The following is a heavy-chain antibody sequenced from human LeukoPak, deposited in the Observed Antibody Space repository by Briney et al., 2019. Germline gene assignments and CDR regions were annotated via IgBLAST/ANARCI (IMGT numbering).Heavy chain of an antibody. Sequence: GGSLRLSCAAYGFAFRTYTMHWVRQAPGKGLEWVSSISMSSTTIYYADSVKGRFTISRDNAKNSVYLQMDSLRDQDTAVYYCASHYYGSGTEYFQHWGQGTLVTVSS. CDR3: ASHYYGSGTEYFQH. V-gene: IGHV3-48*02. CDR2: ISMSSTTI. CDR1: GFAFRTYT. J-gene: IGHJ1*01. D-gene: IGHD3-10*01.